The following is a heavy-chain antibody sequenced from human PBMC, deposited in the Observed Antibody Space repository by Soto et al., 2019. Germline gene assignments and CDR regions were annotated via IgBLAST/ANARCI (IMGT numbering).Heavy chain of an antibody. Sequence: GGSLRLSCAASGFTFSSYAMHWVRQAPGKGLEWVAVISYDGSNKYYADSVKGRFTISRDNSKNTLYLQMNSLRAEDTAVYYCARDLRGYYSNYGYYGMDVWGQGTTVTVSS. CDR2: ISYDGSNK. J-gene: IGHJ6*02. CDR3: ARDLRGYYSNYGYYGMDV. D-gene: IGHD4-4*01. CDR1: GFTFSSYA. V-gene: IGHV3-30-3*01.